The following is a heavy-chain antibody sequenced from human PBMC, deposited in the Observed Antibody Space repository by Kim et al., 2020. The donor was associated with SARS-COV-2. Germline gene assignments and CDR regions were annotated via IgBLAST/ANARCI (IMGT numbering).Heavy chain of an antibody. CDR3: ATGGAGITGTTRAFDI. D-gene: IGHD1-7*01. J-gene: IGHJ3*02. CDR2: INSDGSST. V-gene: IGHV3-74*01. CDR1: GFTFSSYW. Sequence: GGSLRLSCAASGFTFSSYWMHWVRQAPGKGLVWVSRINSDGSSTSYADSVKGRFTISRDNAKNTLYLQMNSLRAEDTAVYYCATGGAGITGTTRAFDIWGRGAMATVS.